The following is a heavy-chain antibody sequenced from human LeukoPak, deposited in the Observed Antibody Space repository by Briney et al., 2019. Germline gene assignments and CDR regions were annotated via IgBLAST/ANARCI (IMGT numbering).Heavy chain of an antibody. Sequence: PSETLSLTCTLSGGSISNFYWSWIRQSPEKGPEWVGQIHYSGSTTYNPSLESRITISVDTSENQFSLKLSSVTAADTAIYYCARRGSHYYYYMDVWGKGTTVTVSS. CDR3: ARRGSHYYYYMDV. CDR2: IHYSGST. CDR1: GGSISNFY. D-gene: IGHD6-6*01. J-gene: IGHJ6*03. V-gene: IGHV4-59*08.